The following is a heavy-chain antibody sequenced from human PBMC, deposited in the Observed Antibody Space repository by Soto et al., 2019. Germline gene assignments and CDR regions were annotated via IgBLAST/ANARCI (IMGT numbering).Heavy chain of an antibody. J-gene: IGHJ6*02. CDR2: MSPNSGAT. D-gene: IGHD1-1*01. Sequence: QVQLVQSGAEVTKPGASVKVSCKASGYTFTSYDINWVRQATGQGLEWMGWMSPNSGATGYAQKFQGKFTMTRDTSISTADMELSNLRSEDTAIYYCARGVDAGVDVWGQGTTVTVSS. CDR3: ARGVDAGVDV. V-gene: IGHV1-8*01. CDR1: GYTFTSYD.